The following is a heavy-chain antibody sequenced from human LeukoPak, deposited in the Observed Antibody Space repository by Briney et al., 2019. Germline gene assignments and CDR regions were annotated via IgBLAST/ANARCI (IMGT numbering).Heavy chain of an antibody. V-gene: IGHV1-69*04. CDR1: GGTFSSYA. CDR2: IIPILGIA. D-gene: IGHD3-9*01. J-gene: IGHJ5*02. CDR3: ARGYYDILTGYYNWFDP. Sequence: GASVKVSCKASGGTFSSYAISWVRQAPGQGLEWMGRIIPILGIANCAQKFQGRVTITADKSTSTAYMELSSLRSEDTAVYYCARGYYDILTGYYNWFDPWGQGTLVTVSS.